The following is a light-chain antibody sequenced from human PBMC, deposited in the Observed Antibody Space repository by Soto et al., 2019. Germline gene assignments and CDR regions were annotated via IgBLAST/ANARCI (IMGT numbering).Light chain of an antibody. Sequence: QSVLSQGPSVSGTPGQRVVMACSGGNSNIGKNTVNWYRQVPGTAPQLLIYSDTLRSFGIPDRFSASKSDTSASLAIGGLQSDDEALYFCAAWDDSLNGLVFGGGTQLTVL. J-gene: IGLJ7*01. V-gene: IGLV1-44*01. CDR2: SDT. CDR3: AAWDDSLNGLV. CDR1: NSNIGKNT.